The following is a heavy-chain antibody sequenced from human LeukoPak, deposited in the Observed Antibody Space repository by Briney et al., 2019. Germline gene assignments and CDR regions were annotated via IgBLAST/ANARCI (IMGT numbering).Heavy chain of an antibody. CDR2: IKSKNDGDIT. D-gene: IGHD4/OR15-4a*01. V-gene: IGHV3-15*01. Sequence: PGXSLRLSCAVSGFTFTGAWLRWVGQAPGKGGEWVGRIKSKNDGDITEYAAPVRGKLTISRDETKKQLYLQISSLKIEDTGVYYCATDDPHWSNGGQGPLVTVS. J-gene: IGHJ4*02. CDR1: GFTFTGAW. CDR3: ATDDPHWSN.